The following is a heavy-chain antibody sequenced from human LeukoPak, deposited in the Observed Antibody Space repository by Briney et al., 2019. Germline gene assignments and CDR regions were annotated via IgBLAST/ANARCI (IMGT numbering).Heavy chain of an antibody. D-gene: IGHD3-3*01. Sequence: NPSETLSLTCTVSGGSISSSSYYWGWIRQPPGKGLEWIGSIYYSGSTYYNPSLKSRVTISVDTSKNQFSLKLSSVTAADTAVYYCARLPYYDFWSGYWAPDYWGQGTLVTVSS. CDR2: IYYSGST. J-gene: IGHJ4*02. CDR1: GGSISSSSYY. CDR3: ARLPYYDFWSGYWAPDY. V-gene: IGHV4-39*01.